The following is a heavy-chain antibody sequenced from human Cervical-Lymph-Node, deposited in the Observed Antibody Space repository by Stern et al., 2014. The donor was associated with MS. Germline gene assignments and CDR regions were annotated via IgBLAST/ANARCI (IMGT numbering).Heavy chain of an antibody. Sequence: EVQLVESGGGLVHPGGSLRLSCAASGFSFSSNAMHWVRQAPGKGLEFVSAISSNGSRTYYASSVEVRFTISRDNSKNTLYLQMGSLRTDDMAVYYCARGGVGAITWGQGTLVTVS. CDR1: GFSFSSNA. CDR3: ARGGVGAIT. J-gene: IGHJ4*02. CDR2: ISSNGSRT. V-gene: IGHV3-64*01. D-gene: IGHD1-26*01.